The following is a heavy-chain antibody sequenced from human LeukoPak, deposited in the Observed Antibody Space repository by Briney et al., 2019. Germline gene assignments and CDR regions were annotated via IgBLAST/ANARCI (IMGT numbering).Heavy chain of an antibody. Sequence: KPGGSLRLSCAASGFTFSSYSMNWVRQAPGKGLEWVSSISSSSSYIYYADSVKGRFTISRDNAKNSLYLQMNSLRAEDTAVYYCARAHNWNLLIDYWGQGTLVTVSS. D-gene: IGHD1-20*01. CDR2: ISSSSSYI. J-gene: IGHJ4*02. CDR1: GFTFSSYS. CDR3: ARAHNWNLLIDY. V-gene: IGHV3-21*01.